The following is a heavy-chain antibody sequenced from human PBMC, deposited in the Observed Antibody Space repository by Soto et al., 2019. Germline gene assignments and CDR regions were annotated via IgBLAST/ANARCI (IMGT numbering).Heavy chain of an antibody. Sequence: SGPTLVNPTQTLPLTCTFSGFSLRTTGVGVSWIRQPPGKALEWLALIYWHDDERYSPSLKSRLTITKDTSKNQVVLTMTNMDPVDTATYYCAHRGGATVGLYYFDYWGQGALVTVSS. D-gene: IGHD3-16*01. V-gene: IGHV2-5*01. CDR2: IYWHDDE. J-gene: IGHJ4*02. CDR3: AHRGGATVGLYYFDY. CDR1: GFSLRTTGVG.